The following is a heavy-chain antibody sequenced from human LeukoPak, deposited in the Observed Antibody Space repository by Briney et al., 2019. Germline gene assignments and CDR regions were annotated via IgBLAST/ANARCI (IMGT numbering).Heavy chain of an antibody. CDR1: GGSISSYY. D-gene: IGHD1-14*01. Sequence: SETLSLTCTVSGGSISSYYWRWIRQPPGKGLEWIGYIYYSGSTNYYPSLKSRVTVSVDTSKNQFSLKLSSVTAADTAVYYCARSAGYYFDYWGQGTLVTASS. CDR3: ARSAGYYFDY. J-gene: IGHJ4*02. CDR2: IYYSGST. V-gene: IGHV4-59*01.